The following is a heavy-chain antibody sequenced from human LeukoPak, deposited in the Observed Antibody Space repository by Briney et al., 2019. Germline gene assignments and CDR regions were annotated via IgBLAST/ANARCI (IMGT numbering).Heavy chain of an antibody. CDR3: ARPYGSGRGWFDP. J-gene: IGHJ5*02. V-gene: IGHV4-59*08. D-gene: IGHD3-10*01. Sequence: SETLSLTCTVSGGSISSYYWSWIRQPPGKGLEWIGYIYYSGSTNYNPSLKSRVTISVDTSKNQFSLKLSSVTAADTAVYYCARPYGSGRGWFDPWGQGTLVTVSS. CDR2: IYYSGST. CDR1: GGSISSYY.